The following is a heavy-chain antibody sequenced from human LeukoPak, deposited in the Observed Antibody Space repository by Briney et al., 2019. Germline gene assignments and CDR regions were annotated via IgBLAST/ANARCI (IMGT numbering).Heavy chain of an antibody. J-gene: IGHJ4*02. Sequence: SVKVSCKVSGGTFSSYAISWVRQAPGQGLEWMGGIIPIFGTANYAQKFQGRVTITADESTSTAYMELSSLRSEDTALYYCASARRGSDSYRAFDYWGQGTLVTVSS. CDR2: IIPIFGTA. V-gene: IGHV1-69*13. D-gene: IGHD3-22*01. CDR1: GGTFSSYA. CDR3: ASARRGSDSYRAFDY.